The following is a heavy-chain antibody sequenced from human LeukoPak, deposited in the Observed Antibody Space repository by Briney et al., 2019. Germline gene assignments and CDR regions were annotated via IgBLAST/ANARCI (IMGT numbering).Heavy chain of an antibody. V-gene: IGHV3-23*01. Sequence: GGSLRLSCAASGFTFSSYAMSWVRQAPGKGLEWVSAISGSGGSTYYADSVKGRFTISRDNSKNTLYLQMNSLRAEDTTVYYCAKADYGDYEGICFDYWGQGTLVTVSS. CDR3: AKADYGDYEGICFDY. J-gene: IGHJ4*02. CDR1: GFTFSSYA. CDR2: ISGSGGST. D-gene: IGHD4-17*01.